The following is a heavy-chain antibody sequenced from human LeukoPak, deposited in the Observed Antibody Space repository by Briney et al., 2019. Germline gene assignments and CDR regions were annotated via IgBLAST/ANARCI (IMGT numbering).Heavy chain of an antibody. CDR2: IYHSGST. V-gene: IGHV4-30-2*01. Sequence: SETLSLTCTVSGGSVSSGGYYWSWIRQPPGKGLEWIGYIYHSGSTYYNPSLKSRVTISVDRSKNQFSLKLSSVTAADTAVYYCARGTPLVPAAIRGGYFDYWGQGTLVTVSS. CDR1: GGSVSSGGYY. J-gene: IGHJ4*02. D-gene: IGHD2-2*02. CDR3: ARGTPLVPAAIRGGYFDY.